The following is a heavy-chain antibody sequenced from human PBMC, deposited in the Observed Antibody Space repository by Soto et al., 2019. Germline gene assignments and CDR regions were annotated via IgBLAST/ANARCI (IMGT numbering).Heavy chain of an antibody. Sequence: ASVKVSCKASGYTFTSYGISWVRQAPGQGLEWMGWISAYNGNTNYAQKLQGRVTMTTDTSTSTAYMELRRLRSDEKAVYYCERDTYYDFWSGYINNNWFDPWGQGTLVTVSS. CDR3: ERDTYYDFWSGYINNNWFDP. D-gene: IGHD3-3*01. J-gene: IGHJ5*02. CDR2: ISAYNGNT. CDR1: GYTFTSYG. V-gene: IGHV1-18*01.